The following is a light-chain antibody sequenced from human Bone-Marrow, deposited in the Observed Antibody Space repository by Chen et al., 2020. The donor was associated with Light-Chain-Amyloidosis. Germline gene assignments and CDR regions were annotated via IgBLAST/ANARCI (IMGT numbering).Light chain of an antibody. V-gene: IGKV3-11*01. Sequence: EIVLTQSPATLSLSPGERATLSCRASQSVNIYLAWYRQKPGQAPRLLLYDASNRATGIPASFSGSGSWADFTLAIRRLEPEDVAVDYCQQRDTWPVTCGQGTRLEIK. CDR1: QSVNIY. J-gene: IGKJ5*01. CDR3: QQRDTWPVT. CDR2: DAS.